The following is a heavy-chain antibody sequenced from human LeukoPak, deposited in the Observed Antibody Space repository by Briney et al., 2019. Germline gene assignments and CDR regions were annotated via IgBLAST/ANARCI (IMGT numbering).Heavy chain of an antibody. J-gene: IGHJ3*02. CDR3: ARDPGDVAAAHDAFDI. Sequence: GGSLRLSCAASGFTFSSYEMNWVRQAPGKGLEWVANIRQDGSDKFYVDSVKGRFTISRDNAQNSLYLQMNSLRAEDTAVYYCARDPGDVAAAHDAFDIWGQGTMVTVSS. CDR1: GFTFSSYE. CDR2: IRQDGSDK. V-gene: IGHV3-7*01. D-gene: IGHD2-15*01.